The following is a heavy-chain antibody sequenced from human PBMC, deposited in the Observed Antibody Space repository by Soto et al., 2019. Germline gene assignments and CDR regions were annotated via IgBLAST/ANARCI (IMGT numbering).Heavy chain of an antibody. Sequence: QVQLLQSGAEVKKPGASVQVSCKASGYTFTNYGITWVRQAPGQGLEWMGWTSAYNGDTHYTQRLQGRVTMTTDTSTCTAYMELRGLRSDDTAVYYCARVRQRVGYFYYYMDVWGKGTTVTVSS. CDR1: GYTFTNYG. V-gene: IGHV1-18*01. CDR2: TSAYNGDT. D-gene: IGHD6-6*01. CDR3: ARVRQRVGYFYYYMDV. J-gene: IGHJ6*03.